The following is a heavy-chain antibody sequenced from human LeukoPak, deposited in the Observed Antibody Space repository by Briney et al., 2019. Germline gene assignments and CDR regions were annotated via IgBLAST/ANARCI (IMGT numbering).Heavy chain of an antibody. CDR1: GFTFSSYS. CDR2: ISSSSSYI. J-gene: IGHJ6*02. Sequence: GGSLRLSCAASGFTFSSYSMNWVRQAPGKGLEWVSSISSSSSYIYYADSVKGRFTISRDNAKNSLYLQMNSLRAEDTAVYYCAGDKGITMVRGVIYGMDVWGQGTTVTVSS. V-gene: IGHV3-21*01. CDR3: AGDKGITMVRGVIYGMDV. D-gene: IGHD3-10*01.